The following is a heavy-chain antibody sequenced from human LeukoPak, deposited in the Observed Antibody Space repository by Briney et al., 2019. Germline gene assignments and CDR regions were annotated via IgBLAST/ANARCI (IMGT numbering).Heavy chain of an antibody. Sequence: GGSLRLSCAASGFTVSSNYMSWVRQAPGKGLEWVSIIYSGGSPYYADSVKGRFTISRDNAKNTLYLQMNSLRAEDTAVYYCARDGYSFGHDFDYWGQGTLVTVSS. CDR2: IYSGGSP. CDR3: ARDGYSFGHDFDY. CDR1: GFTVSSNY. D-gene: IGHD5-18*01. V-gene: IGHV3-53*01. J-gene: IGHJ4*02.